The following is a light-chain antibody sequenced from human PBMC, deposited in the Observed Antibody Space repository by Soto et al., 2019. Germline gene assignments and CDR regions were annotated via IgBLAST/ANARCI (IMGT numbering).Light chain of an antibody. CDR3: QQYNTYLWT. V-gene: IGKV1-5*03. CDR1: QSIGTW. Sequence: DIPMTQSPSTLFSCLVYIFNITFVASQSIGTWLAWYQQRPGKVPNLLIYQASTLETGVPSRFSGSGSGTEFTLTISSLQPDDFATYYCQQYNTYLWTFGQGTKVDIK. J-gene: IGKJ1*01. CDR2: QAS.